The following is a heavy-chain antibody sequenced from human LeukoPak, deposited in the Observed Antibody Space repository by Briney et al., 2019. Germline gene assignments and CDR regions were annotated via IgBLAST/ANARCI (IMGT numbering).Heavy chain of an antibody. D-gene: IGHD6-13*01. V-gene: IGHV1-46*01. Sequence: ASVKVSCKASGYTFTGYYMHWVRQAPGQGLEWMGIINPSGGSTSYAQKFQGRVTMTRDTSTSTVYMELSSLRSEDTAVYYCARSPSIAAAGPHMDVWGKGTTVTVSS. CDR2: INPSGGST. J-gene: IGHJ6*03. CDR3: ARSPSIAAAGPHMDV. CDR1: GYTFTGYY.